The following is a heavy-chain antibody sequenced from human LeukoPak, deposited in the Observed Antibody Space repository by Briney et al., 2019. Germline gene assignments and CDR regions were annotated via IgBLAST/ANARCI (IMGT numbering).Heavy chain of an antibody. CDR3: ARDPDGDYCVDC. V-gene: IGHV3-30-3*01. J-gene: IGHJ4*02. CDR1: GFTFSSYA. CDR2: ISYDGSNK. D-gene: IGHD4-17*01. Sequence: PGGSLRLSCAASGFTFSSYAMHWVRQAPGKGLEWVAVISYDGSNKYYADSVKGRFTISRDNSKNTLYLQMNSLRAEDTAVYYCARDPDGDYCVDCWGQGTLVTVSS.